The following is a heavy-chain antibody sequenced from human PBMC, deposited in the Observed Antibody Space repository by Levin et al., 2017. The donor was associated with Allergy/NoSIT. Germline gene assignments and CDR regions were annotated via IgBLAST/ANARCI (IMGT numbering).Heavy chain of an antibody. V-gene: IGHV5-51*01. J-gene: IGHJ6*02. CDR1: GDTFPNYW. CDR2: IYPDDSDT. D-gene: IGHD6-13*01. Sequence: GESLKISCKGSGDTFPNYWIGWVRQRPGKGLEWMGVIYPDDSDTKYSPSFQGQVIISADKSINTAYLQWSSLKASDTAIYYCAGHYGGVAALSGLDVWGQGTTVTVSS. CDR3: AGHYGGVAALSGLDV.